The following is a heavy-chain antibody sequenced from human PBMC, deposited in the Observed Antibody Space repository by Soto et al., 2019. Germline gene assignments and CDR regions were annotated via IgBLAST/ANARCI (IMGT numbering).Heavy chain of an antibody. V-gene: IGHV1-69*06. CDR3: AGGATDIVVVPSGYYGMDV. CDR1: GGTFSSYA. J-gene: IGHJ6*02. Sequence: QVQLVQSGAEVKKPGSSVKVSCKASGGTFSSYAISWVRQAPGQGLEWMGGIIPIFGTANYAQKFQGRVTITADKSTSTAYMELSSLRSEDTAVYYCAGGATDIVVVPSGYYGMDVWGQGTTVTISS. CDR2: IIPIFGTA. D-gene: IGHD2-2*01.